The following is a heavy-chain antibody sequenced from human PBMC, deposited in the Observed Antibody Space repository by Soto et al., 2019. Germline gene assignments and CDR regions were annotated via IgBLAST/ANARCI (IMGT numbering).Heavy chain of an antibody. CDR2: ISGSGGST. D-gene: IGHD3-22*01. J-gene: IGHJ5*02. CDR3: AETPYYYDSSGYYYGGSFWFDP. CDR1: GFTFSSYA. V-gene: IGHV3-23*01. Sequence: GGSLRLSCAASGFTFSSYAMSWVRQAPGKGLEWVSAISGSGGSTYYADSVKGRFTISRDNSKNTLYLQMNSLRAEDTAVYYCAETPYYYDSSGYYYGGSFWFDPWGQGTLVTVSS.